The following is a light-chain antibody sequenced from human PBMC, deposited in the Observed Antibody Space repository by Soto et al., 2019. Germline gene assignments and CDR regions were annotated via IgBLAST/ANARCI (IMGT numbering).Light chain of an antibody. J-gene: IGKJ5*01. Sequence: TQSPSTLSGSVGDRVTITCRASQIVSSYLAWYQQKPGQAPRLLIYDASNRATGIPARFSGSGSGTDFTLTISSLEPEDFAVYYCQQRSNWPITFGQGTRLEIK. CDR2: DAS. V-gene: IGKV3-11*01. CDR1: QIVSSY. CDR3: QQRSNWPIT.